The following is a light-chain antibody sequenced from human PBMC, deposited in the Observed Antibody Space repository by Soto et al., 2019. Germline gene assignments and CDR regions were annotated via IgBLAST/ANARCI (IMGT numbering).Light chain of an antibody. CDR3: QQYDSYPCT. J-gene: IGKJ1*01. V-gene: IGKV1-5*03. Sequence: DIQLTQSPSTLSVSLGDRVTLTCRASQSISRWLAWYHQKPGKPPNILIYEASRLESGVPSRFSGSGSGTEFTLTISSLQPDDFATYYCQQYDSYPCTFGQGTKVHIK. CDR2: EAS. CDR1: QSISRW.